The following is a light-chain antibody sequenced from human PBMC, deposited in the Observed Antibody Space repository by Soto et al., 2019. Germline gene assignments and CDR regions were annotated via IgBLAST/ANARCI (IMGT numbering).Light chain of an antibody. V-gene: IGKV3-20*01. CDR1: HSLTHSY. CDR2: GAA. J-gene: IGKJ4*01. Sequence: VLTQSPRPLSLSPGERATLSCRASHSLTHSYLAGYQQQPAHAPRLLLYGAANSATGIPHRFSGSGSGTDFTLTISSLEPEDFAVYYCQQHGRSALTFGGGTKVDI. CDR3: QQHGRSALT.